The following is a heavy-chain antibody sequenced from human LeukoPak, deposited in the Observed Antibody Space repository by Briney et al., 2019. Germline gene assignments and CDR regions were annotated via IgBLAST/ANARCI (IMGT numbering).Heavy chain of an antibody. J-gene: IGHJ3*02. CDR1: GFTFSSYG. CDR2: IRYDGSNK. D-gene: IGHD3-22*01. V-gene: IGHV3-30*02. CDR3: AKPHSGYSYDDAFDI. Sequence: GGSLRLSCAASGFTFSSYGMHWVRQAPGKGLEWVAFIRYDGSNKYYADSVKGRFTISRGNSKNTLYLQMNSLRAEDTAVYYCAKPHSGYSYDDAFDIWGQGTMVTVSS.